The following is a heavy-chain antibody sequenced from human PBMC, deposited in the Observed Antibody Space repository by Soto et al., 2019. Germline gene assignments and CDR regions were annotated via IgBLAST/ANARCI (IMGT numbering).Heavy chain of an antibody. CDR2: IYYSEST. CDR3: ERSDYWREQPRFDS. Sequence: SETLSLTCTASGGSISSGGCYWSWSRQHPGKGLEWIGYIYYSESTYYNPAFQGHVSISVDTSISTAYLHWTSLKASDSGIYYCERSDYWREQPRFDSWGQGTPVTVSS. D-gene: IGHD3-3*01. J-gene: IGHJ5*01. CDR1: GGSISSGGCY. V-gene: IGHV4-31*01.